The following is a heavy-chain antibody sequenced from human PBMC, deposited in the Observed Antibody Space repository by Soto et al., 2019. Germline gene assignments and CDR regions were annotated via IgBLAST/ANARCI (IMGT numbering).Heavy chain of an antibody. CDR1: GGSISSGGYY. CDR2: IYYSGST. D-gene: IGHD2-15*01. Sequence: SETLSLTCTVSGGSISSGGYYWSWIRQHPGKGLEWIGYIYYSGSTYYNPSLKSRVTISVDTSKNQFSLKLSSVTAADTAVYYCASSLVADTNWFDPWGQGTLVTVSS. V-gene: IGHV4-31*03. CDR3: ASSLVADTNWFDP. J-gene: IGHJ5*02.